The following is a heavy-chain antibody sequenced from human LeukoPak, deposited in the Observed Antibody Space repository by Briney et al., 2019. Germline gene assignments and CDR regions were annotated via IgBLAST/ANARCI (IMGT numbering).Heavy chain of an antibody. J-gene: IGHJ4*02. V-gene: IGHV3-53*01. CDR2: IYSGGST. CDR3: ARMRWFGEHYYFDY. D-gene: IGHD3-10*01. Sequence: GGSLRLSCAASGFTVSSNYMSWVRQAPGKGLEWVSVIYSGGSTYYADYVKGRVTISIDNSKNTLYLQMNSLRAEDTAVYYCARMRWFGEHYYFDYWGQGTLVTVSS. CDR1: GFTVSSNY.